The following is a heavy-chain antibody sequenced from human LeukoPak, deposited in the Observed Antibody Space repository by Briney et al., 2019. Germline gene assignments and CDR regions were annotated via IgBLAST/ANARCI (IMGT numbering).Heavy chain of an antibody. CDR1: GGSISSGDYY. J-gene: IGHJ4*02. Sequence: SQTLSLTCTVPGGSISSGDYYWSWIRQPPGKGLEWIVYIYNSGSTYYNPSLKSRVSISVDTSKNQFSLKLSSVTAADTAVYYCARADYSDSGTYFYFDYWGQGTLVTVSS. CDR3: ARADYSDSGTYFYFDY. CDR2: IYNSGST. D-gene: IGHD3-10*01. V-gene: IGHV4-30-4*01.